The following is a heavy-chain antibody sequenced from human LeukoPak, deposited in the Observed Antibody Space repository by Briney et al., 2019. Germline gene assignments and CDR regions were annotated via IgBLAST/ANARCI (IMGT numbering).Heavy chain of an antibody. Sequence: SETLSLTCTVSGASINNYYWSWIRQPAEKGLEWIGRIYSSGSTDYNPSLQSRVTMSVDTSKNQFSLNLSSVTAADTAVYYCARSISLSDYYDSSGYFPNWGQGTLVTVSS. CDR2: IYSSGST. J-gene: IGHJ4*02. V-gene: IGHV4-4*07. D-gene: IGHD3-22*01. CDR1: GASINNYY. CDR3: ARSISLSDYYDSSGYFPN.